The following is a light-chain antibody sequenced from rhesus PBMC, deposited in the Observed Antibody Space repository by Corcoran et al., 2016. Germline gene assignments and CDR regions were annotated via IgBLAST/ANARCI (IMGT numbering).Light chain of an antibody. V-gene: IGKV1-33*02. J-gene: IGKJ2*01. CDR2: EAS. Sequence: DIQMTQSPSSLSASVGDRVTITCRASQGITNDLAWYQQKPGEIPKLLIYEASSLQSGIPSRVRGSGSGTDFTLNISSLQPEDFATYYCQHYYGTPYSCGQGTKVEIK. CDR1: QGITND. CDR3: QHYYGTPYS.